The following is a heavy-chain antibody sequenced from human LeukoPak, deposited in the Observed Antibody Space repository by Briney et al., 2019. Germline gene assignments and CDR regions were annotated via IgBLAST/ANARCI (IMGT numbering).Heavy chain of an antibody. CDR3: ARDGCGGDCYLADY. CDR2: IYSGGST. Sequence: GGSLRLSCEASGFTVSSNYMSWVRQAPGKGLEWVSVIYSGGSTYYADSVKGRFTISRDNSKNTLYLQMNSLRAEDTAVYYCARDGCGGDCYLADYWGQGTLVTVSS. D-gene: IGHD2-21*02. V-gene: IGHV3-66*01. J-gene: IGHJ4*02. CDR1: GFTVSSNY.